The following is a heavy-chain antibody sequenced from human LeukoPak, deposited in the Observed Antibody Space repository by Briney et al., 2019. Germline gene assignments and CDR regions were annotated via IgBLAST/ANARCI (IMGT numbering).Heavy chain of an antibody. CDR1: GYTFTGYY. V-gene: IGHV1-2*02. D-gene: IGHD3-10*01. J-gene: IGHJ5*02. CDR2: INPNSGGT. Sequence: ASVKVSCKASGYTFTGYYMRWVRQAPGQGLEWMGWINPNSGGTNYAQKFQGRVNMTRDTSISTAYMELSRLRSDDTAVYYCARELRITMVRGVIISRFDPWGQGTLVTVSS. CDR3: ARELRITMVRGVIISRFDP.